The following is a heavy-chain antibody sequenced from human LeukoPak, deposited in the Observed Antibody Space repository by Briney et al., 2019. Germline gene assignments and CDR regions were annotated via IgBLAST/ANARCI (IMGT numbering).Heavy chain of an antibody. Sequence: GGSLGLSCAASGFTVSSNYMSWVRQAPGKRLEWVSVIYSGGSTYYADSVKGRFTISRHNSKNTLYLQMNSLRAEDTAVYYCARDIRGTRGSGYSDYWGQGTLVTVSS. CDR1: GFTVSSNY. V-gene: IGHV3-53*04. CDR2: IYSGGST. CDR3: ARDIRGTRGSGYSDY. D-gene: IGHD3-22*01. J-gene: IGHJ4*02.